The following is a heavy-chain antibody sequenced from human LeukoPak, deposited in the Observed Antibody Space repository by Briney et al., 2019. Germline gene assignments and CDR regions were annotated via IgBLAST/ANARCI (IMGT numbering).Heavy chain of an antibody. V-gene: IGHV3-7*01. CDR1: GFTFSSFW. CDR3: ARGGYCSSPSCHGFED. Sequence: SGGSLRLSCAASGFTFSSFWMSWVPEAPGKGLEWVANIKQDESEKYYVDSVKGRSTISRDNAKSSLYLQMNSLRAEDTAVYYCARGGYCSSPSCHGFEDWGQGTLVTVSS. J-gene: IGHJ4*02. D-gene: IGHD2-2*01. CDR2: IKQDESEK.